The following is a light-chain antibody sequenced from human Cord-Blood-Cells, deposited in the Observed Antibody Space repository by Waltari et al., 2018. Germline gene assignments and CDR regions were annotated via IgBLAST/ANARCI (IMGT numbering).Light chain of an antibody. J-gene: IGKJ3*01. CDR3: QQSYSTPLT. CDR2: AAS. Sequence: DIQMTQSPSSLSASVGDRVPITCRASQSISSHLNWYQQKPGKAPKLLIYAASSLQSGVPSRFSGSGSGTDFTLTISSLQPEDFATYYCQQSYSTPLTFGPGTKVDIK. V-gene: IGKV1-39*01. CDR1: QSISSH.